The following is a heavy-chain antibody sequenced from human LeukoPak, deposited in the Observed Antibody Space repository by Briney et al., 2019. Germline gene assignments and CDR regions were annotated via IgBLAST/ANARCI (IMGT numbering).Heavy chain of an antibody. D-gene: IGHD3-22*01. Sequence: PSETLSLACTVSGGSISSSSSYWGWIRQPPGKGLEWVGSIYYSGSTYYNSSLKSRVTISVATSKNQFSLKLSSVTAADTAVYYCARLGPHPAYYYDSSAYSTFDYWGQGTLVTVSS. CDR3: ARLGPHPAYYYDSSAYSTFDY. CDR2: IYYSGST. V-gene: IGHV4-39*07. J-gene: IGHJ4*02. CDR1: GGSISSSSSY.